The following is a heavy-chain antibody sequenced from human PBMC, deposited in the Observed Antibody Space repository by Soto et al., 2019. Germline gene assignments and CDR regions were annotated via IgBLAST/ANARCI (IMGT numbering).Heavy chain of an antibody. V-gene: IGHV3-9*01. CDR2: ISWNSGKI. D-gene: IGHD2-15*01. J-gene: IGHJ6*02. Sequence: EVKLVESGGGLVQPGRSLRLTCAASGFIFDDYAMHWVRQAPGKGLEWVAGISWNSGKIGYADSVKGRFTISRDNAKNSLYLQMNSLRAEDTALYYCAKDIGSGGSWGGVDVWGQGTTVTVSS. CDR1: GFIFDDYA. CDR3: AKDIGSGGSWGGVDV.